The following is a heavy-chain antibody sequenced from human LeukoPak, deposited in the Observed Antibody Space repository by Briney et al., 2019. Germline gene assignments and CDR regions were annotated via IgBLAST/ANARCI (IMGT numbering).Heavy chain of an antibody. CDR3: ARAGGIAAAGPLDY. CDR2: IYYSGST. J-gene: IGHJ4*02. CDR1: GGSISSYY. D-gene: IGHD6-13*01. V-gene: IGHV4-59*01. Sequence: SETLSLTCTVSGGSISSYYWSWIRQPPGKGLEWIGYIYYSGSTNYNPSLKSRVTISVDTSKNQFSLKLSSVTAADTAVYYCARAGGIAAAGPLDYWGQGTLVTVSS.